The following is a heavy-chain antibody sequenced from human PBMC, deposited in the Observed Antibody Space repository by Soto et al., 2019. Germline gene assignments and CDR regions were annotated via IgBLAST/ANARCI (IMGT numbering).Heavy chain of an antibody. D-gene: IGHD6-6*01. J-gene: IGHJ6*03. V-gene: IGHV3-23*01. CDR1: GFSFSSYA. Sequence: EVQLLESGGGLVQPGGSLRLSCAASGFSFSSYAMSWVRQAPGKGLEWVSAISGSGGSAYYADSVKGRFTFSRDNSKDTLYLQMNSLRDEDTAVYYCAKQGAAQGYVDVWDKGTTVTVSS. CDR2: ISGSGGSA. CDR3: AKQGAAQGYVDV.